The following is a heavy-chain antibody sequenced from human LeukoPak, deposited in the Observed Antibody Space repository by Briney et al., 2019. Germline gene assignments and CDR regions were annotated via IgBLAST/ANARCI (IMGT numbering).Heavy chain of an antibody. J-gene: IGHJ4*02. Sequence: GGSLRLSCAASGFTFSSYAMNWVRQAPGKGLEWVSYISISSSTIYYADSVKGRLAISRDNAKNSLYLQMNSLRAEDTAVYYCAREGYCSGSTCPDYWGQGTLVTVSS. CDR2: ISISSSTI. D-gene: IGHD2-15*01. CDR3: AREGYCSGSTCPDY. CDR1: GFTFSSYA. V-gene: IGHV3-48*01.